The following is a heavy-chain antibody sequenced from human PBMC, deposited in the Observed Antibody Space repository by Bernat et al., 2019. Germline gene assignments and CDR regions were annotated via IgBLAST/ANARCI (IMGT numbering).Heavy chain of an antibody. CDR2: IYYSGST. V-gene: IGHV4-61*01. CDR3: ARGGSSWYYDYYYYYMDV. D-gene: IGHD6-13*01. J-gene: IGHJ6*03. Sequence: QVQLQESGPGLVKPSETLSLTCTVSGGSVSSGSYYWSWIRQPPGKGLEWIGYIYYSGSTNYNPSLKSRVTISVDTSKNQFSLKLSSVTAADTAVYYCARGGSSWYYDYYYYYMDVWGKGTTVTVSS. CDR1: GGSVSSGSYY.